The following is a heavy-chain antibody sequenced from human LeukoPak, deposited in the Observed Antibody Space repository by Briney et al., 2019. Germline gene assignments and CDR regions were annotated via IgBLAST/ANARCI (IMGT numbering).Heavy chain of an antibody. CDR3: ARGILTYSSGPNWFDP. J-gene: IGHJ5*02. CDR1: GGSFSGYY. D-gene: IGHD6-19*01. V-gene: IGHV4-34*01. CDR2: INHSGST. Sequence: PSETLSLTCAVYGGSFSGYYWSWIRQPPGKGLEWIGEINHSGSTNYNPSLKSRVTISVDTSKNQFSLKLSSVTAADTAVYYCARGILTYSSGPNWFDPWGQGTLVTVSS.